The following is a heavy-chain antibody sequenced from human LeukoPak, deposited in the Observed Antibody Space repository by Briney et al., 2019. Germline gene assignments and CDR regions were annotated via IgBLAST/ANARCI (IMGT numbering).Heavy chain of an antibody. J-gene: IGHJ4*02. Sequence: PGGSLTLSCAASGFTFSSYEMNWVRQAPGEGLEWVAYISSSGRMIHYADSVKGRFTISRDNAKNTLYLQMNSLRADDTAVYYCARVDSYGPTFDYWGQGTLVTVSS. D-gene: IGHD5-18*01. CDR2: ISSSGRMI. CDR3: ARVDSYGPTFDY. CDR1: GFTFSSYE. V-gene: IGHV3-48*03.